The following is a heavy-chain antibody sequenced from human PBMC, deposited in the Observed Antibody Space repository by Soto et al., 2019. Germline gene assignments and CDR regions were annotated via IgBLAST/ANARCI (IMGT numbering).Heavy chain of an antibody. V-gene: IGHV3-23*01. CDR2: ISGNGGDYT. CDR3: VPLCRYCSTTTPS. CDR1: GFTFSTYA. Sequence: GGSLRLSCASSGFTFSTYAMSWVRQAPRKGLEWVSAISGNGGDYTYYADSVKGRFTISRDNSKNTLYLQMNSLRAEDTAVYYCVPLCRYCSTTTPSWGQGTLVTVSS. J-gene: IGHJ4*02. D-gene: IGHD2-2*01.